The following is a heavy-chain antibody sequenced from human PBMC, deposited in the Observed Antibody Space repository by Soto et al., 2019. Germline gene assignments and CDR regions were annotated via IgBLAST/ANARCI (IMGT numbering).Heavy chain of an antibody. J-gene: IGHJ4*02. CDR3: AGHLAWLSYDY. CDR1: GFTFSNYV. V-gene: IGHV3-30*03. Sequence: PGGALRLSCAASGFTFSNYVVHWVRQAPGKGLEWVAVISYDGNNKYYADSVAGRFTISRDNSKNMLYLQMNSLRAEDTAVYYCAGHLAWLSYDYWGQGTLVTVSS. CDR2: ISYDGNNK. D-gene: IGHD3-3*01.